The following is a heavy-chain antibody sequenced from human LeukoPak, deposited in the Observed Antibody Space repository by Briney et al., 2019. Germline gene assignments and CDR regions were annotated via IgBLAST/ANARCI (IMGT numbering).Heavy chain of an antibody. V-gene: IGHV4-59*01. CDR1: GGSLSRYY. CDR2: IHYSGTT. J-gene: IGHJ4*01. CDR3: AKRGRSSWYFDY. Sequence: SETLSLTCTVSGGSLSRYYWNWIRQPPGKGLEWIVYIHYSGTTNYNPSLKSRVTISVDTSKNQLSLKLSSVTAADTAVYFCAKRGRSSWYFDYWGHGTQVTVSS. D-gene: IGHD6-13*01.